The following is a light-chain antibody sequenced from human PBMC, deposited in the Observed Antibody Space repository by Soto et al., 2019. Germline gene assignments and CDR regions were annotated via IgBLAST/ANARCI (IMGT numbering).Light chain of an antibody. CDR2: NVI. CDR1: SSDVGGYDY. Sequence: QSALTQPASVSGSPGQSITISCTGTSSDVGGYDYVSWYQQHPGNAPKLLIYNVIDRPSGISNRFSGSKSGNTASLTISGLQAEDEADYFCSSYSTRSTRYVFGTGTKLTVL. J-gene: IGLJ1*01. CDR3: SSYSTRSTRYV. V-gene: IGLV2-14*01.